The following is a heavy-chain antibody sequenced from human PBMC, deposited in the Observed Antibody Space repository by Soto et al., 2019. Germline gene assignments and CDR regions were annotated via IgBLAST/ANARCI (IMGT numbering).Heavy chain of an antibody. D-gene: IGHD4-17*01. CDR1: GGTFSSYA. V-gene: IGHV1-69*01. J-gene: IGHJ3*02. Sequence: QVQLVQSGAEVKKPGSSVKVSCKASGGTFSSYAISWLRQAPGQGLEWMGGIIPIFGAANYAQKFQARVTITADESTNTAYMELSGLRSEDTAVYYCAFLEGPTVTILDAFDIWGQGTMVTVSS. CDR2: IIPIFGAA. CDR3: AFLEGPTVTILDAFDI.